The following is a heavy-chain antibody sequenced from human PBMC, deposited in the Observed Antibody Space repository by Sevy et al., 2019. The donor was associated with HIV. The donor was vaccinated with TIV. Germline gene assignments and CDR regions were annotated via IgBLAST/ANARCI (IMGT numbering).Heavy chain of an antibody. CDR3: ARDRSVLGYFDWLSYYYYGMDV. CDR2: INPNSGGT. J-gene: IGHJ6*02. D-gene: IGHD3-9*01. Sequence: ASVMVSCKASGYTFTGYYMHWVRQAPGQGLEWMGRINPNSGGTNYAQKFQGRVTMTRDTSISTAYMELSRLRSDDTAVYYCARDRSVLGYFDWLSYYYYGMDVWGQGTTVTVSS. V-gene: IGHV1-2*06. CDR1: GYTFTGYY.